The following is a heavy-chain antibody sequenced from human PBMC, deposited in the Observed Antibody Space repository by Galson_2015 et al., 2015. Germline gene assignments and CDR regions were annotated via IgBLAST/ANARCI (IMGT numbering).Heavy chain of an antibody. J-gene: IGHJ4*02. CDR3: ARERGSGTYYIDY. V-gene: IGHV3-53*01. Sequence: SLRLSCAASGFTVSSNYMSWVRQAPGKGLEWVSVLYSGGNTYYADSVKGRFTISRDNSKNTLYLQMNSLRAEDSALYYCARERGSGTYYIDYWGQGTLVTVSS. CDR2: LYSGGNT. D-gene: IGHD3-10*01. CDR1: GFTVSSNY.